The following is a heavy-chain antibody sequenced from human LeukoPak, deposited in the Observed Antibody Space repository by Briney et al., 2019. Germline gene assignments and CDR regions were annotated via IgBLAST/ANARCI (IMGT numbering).Heavy chain of an antibody. D-gene: IGHD3-10*01. V-gene: IGHV4-34*01. Sequence: PSETLSLTCAVYGGSFSGYYWSWIRQPPGKGLEWIGKINHSGSTNYNPSLKSRVTISVDTSKNQFSLKLSSVTAADTAVYYCARQSRRYYYGSGSYYKAFDYWGQGTLVTVSS. CDR3: ARQSRRYYYGSGSYYKAFDY. J-gene: IGHJ4*02. CDR2: INHSGST. CDR1: GGSFSGYY.